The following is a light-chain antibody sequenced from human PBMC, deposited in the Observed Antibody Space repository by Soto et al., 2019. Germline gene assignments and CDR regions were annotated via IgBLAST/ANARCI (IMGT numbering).Light chain of an antibody. CDR2: DAS. CDR3: QQRSNWRGT. Sequence: EIVLTQSPATLSLSPGERATLSCRASQSVSIYLAWYQQKPGQAPRLLIYDASNRATGIPARFSGSGSGTDFTLTISSLEPEDFAISYCQQRSNWRGTCGAGTKVDIK. V-gene: IGKV3-11*01. CDR1: QSVSIY. J-gene: IGKJ3*01.